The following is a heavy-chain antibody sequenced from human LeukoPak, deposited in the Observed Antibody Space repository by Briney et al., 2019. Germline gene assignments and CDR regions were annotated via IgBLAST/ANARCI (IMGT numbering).Heavy chain of an antibody. Sequence: GGSLRLSCAASGFTFSSYAMSWVRQAPGKGLEWVSAISGSGGSTYYADSVKGRSTISRDNSKNTLYLQMNSLRAEDTAVYYCARAGGSYYYYYYMDVWGKGTTVTISS. CDR2: ISGSGGST. CDR3: ARAGGSYYYYYYMDV. D-gene: IGHD1-26*01. V-gene: IGHV3-23*01. CDR1: GFTFSSYA. J-gene: IGHJ6*03.